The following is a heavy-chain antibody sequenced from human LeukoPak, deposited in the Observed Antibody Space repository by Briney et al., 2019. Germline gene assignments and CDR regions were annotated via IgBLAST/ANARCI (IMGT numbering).Heavy chain of an antibody. Sequence: GGSLRLSCAASGFTFSSSETHWVRQAPGKGLEWLSYISTSGGTIYSADSVRGRFTISRDNAKNSLYLQLNTLRVEDTAVYYCARDQGNSGYDLAFDYWGQGTLVTVSS. D-gene: IGHD5-12*01. CDR1: GFTFSSSE. J-gene: IGHJ4*02. V-gene: IGHV3-48*03. CDR2: ISTSGGTI. CDR3: ARDQGNSGYDLAFDY.